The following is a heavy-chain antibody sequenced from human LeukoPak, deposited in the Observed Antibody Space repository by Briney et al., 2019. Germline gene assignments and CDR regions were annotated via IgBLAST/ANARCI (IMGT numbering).Heavy chain of an antibody. CDR3: VREQATAGTRMET. J-gene: IGHJ5*02. CDR1: GFTFSRYG. Sequence: PGGSLRLSCAASGFTFSRYGMHWVRQAPGKGLEWVAVISYDGGNKYYADSVKGRFTISRDDSKNTLFLQMSSLRAEDTAIYYCVREQATAGTRMETWGQGTLVIVSS. D-gene: IGHD6-13*01. CDR2: ISYDGGNK. V-gene: IGHV3-30*03.